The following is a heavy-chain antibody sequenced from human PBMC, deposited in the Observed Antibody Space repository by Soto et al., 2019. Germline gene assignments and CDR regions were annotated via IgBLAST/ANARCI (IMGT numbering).Heavy chain of an antibody. V-gene: IGHV3-74*01. CDR1: GFTFRSYW. CDR2: INSDGSTT. Sequence: EVQLVESGGGLVQPGGSLRLSCAASGFTFRSYWMHWVRQAPGKGLVWVSRINSDGSTTTYADSVKGRFTISRDNAKNTVHLKMNSLSGEDKAVYYCARVYSGYDLGGSGYWGQGTLVTVSS. CDR3: ARVYSGYDLGGSGY. J-gene: IGHJ4*02. D-gene: IGHD5-12*01.